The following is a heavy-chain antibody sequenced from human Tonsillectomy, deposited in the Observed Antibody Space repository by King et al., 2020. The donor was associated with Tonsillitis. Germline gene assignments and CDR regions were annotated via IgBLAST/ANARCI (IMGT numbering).Heavy chain of an antibody. CDR1: GFTFSRYG. CDR2: ILKDGSNK. CDR3: ETTGSIDEVGDY. D-gene: IGHD1-14*01. V-gene: IGHV3-30*03. J-gene: IGHJ4*02. Sequence: VQLVESGGGVVQPGRSLRLSCAGSGFTFSRYGMHWVRQAPGKGLEWVALILKDGSNKYYADSVKGRFTISRDNSKNTLYLQMNSLRPEDTAVYYCETTGSIDEVGDYWGQGTLVTVSS.